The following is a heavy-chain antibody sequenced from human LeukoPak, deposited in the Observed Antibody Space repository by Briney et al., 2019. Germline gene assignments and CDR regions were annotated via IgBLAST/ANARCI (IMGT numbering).Heavy chain of an antibody. CDR1: GFAFNNYA. CDR3: AKTQWKVGATDYFDY. J-gene: IGHJ4*02. CDR2: INDNGGQR. Sequence: PGGSLRLFCAASGFAFNNYAMTWVRQAPGKGLEWVSNINDNGGQRHYADSVKGRFTISRDNSKNTLFLQMDSLRAEDTAVYYCAKTQWKVGATDYFDYWGQGILVTVSS. V-gene: IGHV3-23*01. D-gene: IGHD1-26*01.